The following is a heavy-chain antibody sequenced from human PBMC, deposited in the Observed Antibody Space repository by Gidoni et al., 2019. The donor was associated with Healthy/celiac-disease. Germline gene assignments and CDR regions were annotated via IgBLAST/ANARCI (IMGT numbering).Heavy chain of an antibody. J-gene: IGHJ4*02. CDR1: GFTLSDSN. Sequence: EVQLVEYGGDVVQPGGSLKPPFSASGFTLSDSNVHWVRQASGKGLGWVGLIRSKAENYATVYAASVKGRFTMSRDDSTNTAYLQMNSLKTEDTAVYYCTRSSGDYWGQGALVTVSS. CDR2: IRSKAENYAT. D-gene: IGHD6-6*01. V-gene: IGHV3-73*02. CDR3: TRSSGDY.